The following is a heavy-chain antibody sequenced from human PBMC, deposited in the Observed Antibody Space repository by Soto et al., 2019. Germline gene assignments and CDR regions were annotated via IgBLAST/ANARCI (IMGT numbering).Heavy chain of an antibody. D-gene: IGHD1-1*01. V-gene: IGHV3-53*01. CDR3: ATWLQRERAYDV. CDR2: VYDADGK. J-gene: IGHJ3*01. Sequence: GGSLRLSCAVVGMTVSGKKYVAWVRQAPGKGLEWVSGVYDADGKYYADSVKGRFTTSRDSSKTIVYLEMNDLGPEDTAIYYCATWLQRERAYDVWGQGTTVTVSS. CDR1: GMTVSGKKY.